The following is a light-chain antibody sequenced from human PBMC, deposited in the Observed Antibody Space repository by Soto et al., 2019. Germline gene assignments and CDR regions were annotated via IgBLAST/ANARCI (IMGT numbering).Light chain of an antibody. Sequence: DIQMTQSPSSLSASVGDRVTITCRASQSISTYLNWYQQKPGKAPKLLIYAASSLQSGVPSRFSGSGSRTDFTLTISSLQPEDFATYYCQQSYSTHSITFGQGTRLEIK. CDR1: QSISTY. CDR3: QQSYSTHSIT. J-gene: IGKJ5*01. CDR2: AAS. V-gene: IGKV1-39*01.